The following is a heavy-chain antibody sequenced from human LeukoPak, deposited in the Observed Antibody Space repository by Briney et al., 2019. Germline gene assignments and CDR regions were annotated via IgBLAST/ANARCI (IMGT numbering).Heavy chain of an antibody. J-gene: IGHJ4*02. D-gene: IGHD2-2*01. CDR1: GFIFSSYA. CDR2: ISGSGGST. Sequence: GGSVSLLCAASGFIFSSYAMSWVRQARGEGLEWVSAISGSGGSTYYADSVKGRFTISRYQSKNTLYLQMSSLRAEDTAVYYCAKDLLWDCSSTSCYSSSDYWGQGTLVTVSS. V-gene: IGHV3-23*01. CDR3: AKDLLWDCSSTSCYSSSDY.